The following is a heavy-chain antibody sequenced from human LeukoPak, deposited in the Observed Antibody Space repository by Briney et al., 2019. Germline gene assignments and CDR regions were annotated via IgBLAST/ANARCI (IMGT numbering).Heavy chain of an antibody. CDR3: ASDYGGDLYYFDY. J-gene: IGHJ4*02. D-gene: IGHD4-23*01. CDR2: ISSSSSYI. V-gene: IGHV3-21*01. CDR1: GFTFSSYN. Sequence: GGSLRLSCAASGFTFSSYNMNWVRQAPGKGLEWVSSISSSSSYIYYADSVKGLFTISRDNAKNSLYLQMNSLRAEDTAVYYCASDYGGDLYYFDYWGQGTLVTVSS.